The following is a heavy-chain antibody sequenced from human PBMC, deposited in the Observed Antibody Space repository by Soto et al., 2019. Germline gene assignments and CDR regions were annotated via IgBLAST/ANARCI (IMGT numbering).Heavy chain of an antibody. Sequence: ASLKVSCKASGYTFTIYGISWVRQAPGQGLEWMGWISAYNGNTNYAQKLQGRVTMTTDTSTSTAYMELRSLRSDDTAVYYCARDQPYYYGSGSYYLFDYWGQGTLVTVSS. J-gene: IGHJ4*02. CDR1: GYTFTIYG. D-gene: IGHD3-10*01. CDR2: ISAYNGNT. V-gene: IGHV1-18*01. CDR3: ARDQPYYYGSGSYYLFDY.